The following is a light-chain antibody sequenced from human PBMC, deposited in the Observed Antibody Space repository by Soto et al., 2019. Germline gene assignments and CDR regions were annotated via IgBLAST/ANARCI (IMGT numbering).Light chain of an antibody. J-gene: IGKJ1*01. CDR2: GAS. CDR3: QQANSFPRT. CDR1: QGIGTW. V-gene: IGKV1-12*01. Sequence: DIPMTQSPSSVSASVGDRVTITCRASQGIGTWLAWYQQKPGKAPNLLISGASSLQSGVPSRFSGSGSGTDFTLTISSLQPEDFATYYCQQANSFPRTFGQGSRVQIK.